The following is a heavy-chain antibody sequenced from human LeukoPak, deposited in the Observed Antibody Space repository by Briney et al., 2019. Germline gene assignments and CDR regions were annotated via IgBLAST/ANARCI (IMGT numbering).Heavy chain of an antibody. J-gene: IGHJ5*02. V-gene: IGHV4-34*01. Sequence: PSETLSLTCTVSGGSIRSYYWSWIRQPPGKGLEWIGEINHSGSTNYNPSLKSRVTISVDTSKNQFSLKLSSVTAADTAVYYCARLKVYGVVATTYNWFDPWGQGTLVTVSS. CDR2: INHSGST. CDR1: GGSIRSYY. D-gene: IGHD5-12*01. CDR3: ARLKVYGVVATTYNWFDP.